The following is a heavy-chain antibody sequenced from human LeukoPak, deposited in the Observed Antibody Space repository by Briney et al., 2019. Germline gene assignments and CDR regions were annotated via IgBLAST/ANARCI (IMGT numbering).Heavy chain of an antibody. J-gene: IGHJ3*02. CDR1: GFTFSSYA. V-gene: IGHV4-39*01. Sequence: GSLRLSCAASGFTFSSYAMSWVRQAPGKGPEWIGSIFYSGSTYYNPSLKSRVTISVDTSKNQFSLKLSSVTAADTAVYYCARLTLSDSFDAFDIWGQGTMVIVSS. CDR3: ARLTLSDSFDAFDI. D-gene: IGHD3-22*01. CDR2: IFYSGST.